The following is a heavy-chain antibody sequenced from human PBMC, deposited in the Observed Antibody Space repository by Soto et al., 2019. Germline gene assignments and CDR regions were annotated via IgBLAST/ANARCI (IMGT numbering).Heavy chain of an antibody. CDR3: ARDTNDFCSGYYSGLEYFQH. V-gene: IGHV1-69*01. CDR1: GGTFSSYA. Sequence: QVQLVQSGAEVKKPGSSVKVSCKASGGTFSSYAISWVRQSPGQGLEWMGGIIPIFGTANYAQKFQGRVTITADESKRTAYMELSSWRSEDTAVYYCARDTNDFCSGYYSGLEYFQHWGQGTLVTVSS. CDR2: IIPIFGTA. J-gene: IGHJ1*01. D-gene: IGHD3-3*01.